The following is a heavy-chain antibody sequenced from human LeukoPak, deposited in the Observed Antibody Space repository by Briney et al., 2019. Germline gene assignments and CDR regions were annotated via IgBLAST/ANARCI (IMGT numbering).Heavy chain of an antibody. Sequence: PGGSLRLSCAASGFTFSSYEKNWVRQAPGKGLEWVSYISSSGSTTYYADSVKGRFTISRDNAKNSLYLQMNSLRAEDTAVYYCARGDSGSYYFDYRGQGTLVTVSS. V-gene: IGHV3-48*03. CDR3: ARGDSGSYYFDY. J-gene: IGHJ4*02. D-gene: IGHD1-26*01. CDR1: GFTFSSYE. CDR2: ISSSGSTT.